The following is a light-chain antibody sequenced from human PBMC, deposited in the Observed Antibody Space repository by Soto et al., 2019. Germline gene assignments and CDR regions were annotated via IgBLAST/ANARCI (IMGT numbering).Light chain of an antibody. V-gene: IGKV3-15*01. J-gene: IGKJ3*01. CDR1: QSVSIN. Sequence: EIVITQCPGTLSVSPGERATLACKASQSVSINLAWYQQKPGQAPRLLIYGSSTRATGIPARFSGSGSGTEFTLTISSLQSEDFAVYYCQQYNNWPITFGPGTKVDIK. CDR3: QQYNNWPIT. CDR2: GSS.